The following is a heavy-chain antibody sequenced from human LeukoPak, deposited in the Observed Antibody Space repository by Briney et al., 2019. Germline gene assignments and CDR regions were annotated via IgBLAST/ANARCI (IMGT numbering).Heavy chain of an antibody. CDR2: ISGRTSTI. D-gene: IGHD1-26*01. CDR3: ARDPYSGGYGDYYYYYMDV. V-gene: IGHV3-48*01. CDR1: GFTFSPYS. J-gene: IGHJ6*03. Sequence: GGSLRLSCVVSGFTFSPYSMNWVRQAPGKGLEWVAYISGRTSTIYYADSVYGRFAISRDNAKNSLYLQMNSLRAEDTAVYYCARDPYSGGYGDYYYYYMDVWGKGTTVTISS.